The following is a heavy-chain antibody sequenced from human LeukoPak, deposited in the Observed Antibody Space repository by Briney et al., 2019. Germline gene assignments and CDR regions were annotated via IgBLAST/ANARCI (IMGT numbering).Heavy chain of an antibody. Sequence: SETLSLTCAVYGGSFSGYYWSWLRQPPGKGLEWLGEINHSGSTNYTPSLKSRVTISVDTSKNQFSLKLSSVTAADTAVYYCARLHLVSSGWYPMGDLWGQGTLVPVPS. V-gene: IGHV4-34*01. CDR2: INHSGST. CDR1: GGSFSGYY. D-gene: IGHD6-19*01. J-gene: IGHJ4*02. CDR3: ARLHLVSSGWYPMGDL.